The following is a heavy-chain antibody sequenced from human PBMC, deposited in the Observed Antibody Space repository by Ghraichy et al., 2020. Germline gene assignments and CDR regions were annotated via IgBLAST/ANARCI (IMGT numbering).Heavy chain of an antibody. CDR1: GFTFSSYA. J-gene: IGHJ6*02. CDR3: ARAMQQLVLYYYYGMDV. V-gene: IGHV3-30*04. D-gene: IGHD6-13*01. CDR2: ISYDGSNK. Sequence: GGSLRLSCAASGFTFSSYAMHWVRQAPGKGLEWVAVISYDGSNKYYVDSVKGRFTISRDNSKNMLYLQMNSLRAEDTAVYYCARAMQQLVLYYYYGMDVWGQGTTVTVSS.